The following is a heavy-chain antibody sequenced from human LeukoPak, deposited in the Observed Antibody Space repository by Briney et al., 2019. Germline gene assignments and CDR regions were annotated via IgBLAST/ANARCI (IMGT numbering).Heavy chain of an antibody. CDR1: GFIFSSYG. J-gene: IGHJ6*02. CDR2: ILYDGSNN. CDR3: ARDKDGMDV. V-gene: IGHV3-33*01. Sequence: VGSLRLSCAASGFIFSSYGMHWVRQAPGKGLEWVAIILYDGSNNYYADSVKGRFSISRDNSKNTLYLQMNSLRAEDTAVYYCARDKDGMDVWGQGTTVTVSS.